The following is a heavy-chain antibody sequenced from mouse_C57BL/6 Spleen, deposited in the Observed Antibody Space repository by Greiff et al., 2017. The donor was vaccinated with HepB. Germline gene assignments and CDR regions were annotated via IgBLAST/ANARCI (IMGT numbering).Heavy chain of an antibody. CDR2: INPSSGYT. Sequence: QVQLKQSGAELAKPGASVKLSCKASGYTFTSYWMHWVKQRPGQGLEWIGYINPSSGYTKYNQKFKDKATLTADKSSSTAYMKLSSRTYEESAVDYCARPSGYSTLDYWVQGTTLTVSS. J-gene: IGHJ2*01. D-gene: IGHD2-5*01. V-gene: IGHV1-7*01. CDR1: GYTFTSYW. CDR3: ARPSGYSTLDY.